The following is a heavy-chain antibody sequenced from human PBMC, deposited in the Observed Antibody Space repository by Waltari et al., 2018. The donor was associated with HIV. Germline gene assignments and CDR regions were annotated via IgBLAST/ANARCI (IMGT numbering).Heavy chain of an antibody. Sequence: EVQLVESGGGLVQPGGSLRLSCAASGFTFSSYDMHWVRQATGKGREWVSASVTAGETYHPGTRKRRFNISIENAENSSYLQMTSMGAGEAAVYYCTRAAYCGGDCYHPLNYGMDVWGQGTTVTVSS. CDR3: TRAAYCGGDCYHPLNYGMDV. CDR1: GFTFSSYD. J-gene: IGHJ6*02. D-gene: IGHD2-21*02. V-gene: IGHV3-13*01. CDR2: SVTAGET.